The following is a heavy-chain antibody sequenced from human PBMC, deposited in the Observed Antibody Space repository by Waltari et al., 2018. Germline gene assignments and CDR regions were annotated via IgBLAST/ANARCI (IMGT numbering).Heavy chain of an antibody. CDR1: GYTFIGNY. CDR3: ARDRGTSRGYYGMDV. Sequence: QEQPVQSGAEVKKPGASVKVSCKASGYTFIGNYIHWVRQAPGQGLEWMGWINPNSGGTYSAQKFQGRVTMTRDTSISTAYMELSRLRSDDTAFYYCARDRGTSRGYYGMDVWGQGTTVTVSS. D-gene: IGHD1-26*01. CDR2: INPNSGGT. V-gene: IGHV1-2*02. J-gene: IGHJ6*02.